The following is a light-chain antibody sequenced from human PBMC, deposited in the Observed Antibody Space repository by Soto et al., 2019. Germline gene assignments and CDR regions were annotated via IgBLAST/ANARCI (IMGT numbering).Light chain of an antibody. Sequence: EIVLTQSPGTLSLSPGERATLSCRASESVSSSYLAWYQQKPGQAPRLLLYGTSNMSAGIPERFSGSGSGSYFTLSSSRLEPEDFAVYPCHESGISPWTFGHGTKVDIK. CDR3: HESGISPWT. J-gene: IGKJ1*01. CDR1: ESVSSSY. V-gene: IGKV3-20*01. CDR2: GTS.